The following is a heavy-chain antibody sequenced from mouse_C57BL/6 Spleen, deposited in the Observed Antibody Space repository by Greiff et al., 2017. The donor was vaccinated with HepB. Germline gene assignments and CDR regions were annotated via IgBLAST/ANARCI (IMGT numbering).Heavy chain of an antibody. Sequence: EVMLVESGEGLVKPGGSLKLSCAASGFTFSSYAMSWVRQTPEKRLEWVAYISSGGDYIYYADTVKGRFTISRDNARNTLYLQMSSLKSEDTAMYYWTREGDYDFDYWGQGTTLTVSA. D-gene: IGHD1-1*01. CDR1: GFTFSSYA. CDR2: ISSGGDYI. J-gene: IGHJ2*01. V-gene: IGHV5-9-1*02. CDR3: TREGDYDFDY.